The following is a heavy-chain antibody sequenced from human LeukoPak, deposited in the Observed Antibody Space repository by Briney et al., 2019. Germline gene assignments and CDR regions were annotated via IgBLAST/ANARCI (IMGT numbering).Heavy chain of an antibody. CDR2: INSDGSST. V-gene: IGHV3-74*01. CDR1: GFTFSNYW. Sequence: GGSLRLSCAVSGFTFSNYWMYWVRQAPGKRLLWVARINSDGSSTTYADSVEGRFTISRDNTKSMLHLQMHSLRVDDSAVYFCTRTTTTADWYFDLWGRGTLVTVSS. D-gene: IGHD1-1*01. J-gene: IGHJ2*01. CDR3: TRTTTTADWYFDL.